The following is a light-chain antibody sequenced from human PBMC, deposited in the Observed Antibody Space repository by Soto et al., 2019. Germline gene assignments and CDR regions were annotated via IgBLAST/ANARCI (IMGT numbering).Light chain of an antibody. J-gene: IGKJ2*01. CDR3: QQYNNWPPANT. Sequence: EIVMTQSPXTLSVSPGERATLSCRASQSVSSNLAWYQQKPGQAPRLLIYGASTRATGFPARFSGSGSGTEFTLTISSLQSEDFAVYYCQQYNNWPPANTFGQGTKLEIK. CDR2: GAS. V-gene: IGKV3-15*01. CDR1: QSVSSN.